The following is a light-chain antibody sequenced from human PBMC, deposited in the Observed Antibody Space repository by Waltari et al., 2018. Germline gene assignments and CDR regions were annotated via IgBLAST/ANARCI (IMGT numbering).Light chain of an antibody. CDR1: QGITSA. J-gene: IGKJ5*01. V-gene: IGKV1D-13*01. Sequence: AFQLTQSPSSLSASVGDTVTITCRASQGITSALAWYQQKPGKPPTLLIYGASSLESGVPSRFSGSGSGTYFTLTISSLQPEDFATYYCQQFNNYRITFGQGTRLEIK. CDR2: GAS. CDR3: QQFNNYRIT.